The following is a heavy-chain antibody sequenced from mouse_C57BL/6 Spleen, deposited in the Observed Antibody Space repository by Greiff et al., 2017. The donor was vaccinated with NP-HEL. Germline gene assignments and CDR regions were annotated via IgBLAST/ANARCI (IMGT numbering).Heavy chain of an antibody. J-gene: IGHJ4*01. CDR2: FHPYNDDT. CDR3: ARRDYYGSSDAMDY. V-gene: IGHV1-47*01. CDR1: GYTFTTYP. Sequence: QVQLKESGAELVKPGASVKMSCKASGYTFTTYPIEWMKQNHGKSLEWIGNFHPYNDDTKYNEKFKGKATLTVEKSSSTVYLELSRLTSDDSAVYYCARRDYYGSSDAMDYWGQGTSVTVSS. D-gene: IGHD1-1*01.